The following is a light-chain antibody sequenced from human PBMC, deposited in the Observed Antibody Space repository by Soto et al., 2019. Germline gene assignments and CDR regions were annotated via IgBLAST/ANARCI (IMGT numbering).Light chain of an antibody. CDR1: QSVSSN. Sequence: EIVMTQSPTILSVSPGERATLSCRASQSVSSNLAWYQQKPGQAPRLLIYGVYTRATGIPDRFSGSGSGTEFTLTISRLEPEDFAVYFCQQYGYSQWTFGQGTKVEIK. CDR3: QQYGYSQWT. J-gene: IGKJ1*01. CDR2: GVY. V-gene: IGKV3D-15*01.